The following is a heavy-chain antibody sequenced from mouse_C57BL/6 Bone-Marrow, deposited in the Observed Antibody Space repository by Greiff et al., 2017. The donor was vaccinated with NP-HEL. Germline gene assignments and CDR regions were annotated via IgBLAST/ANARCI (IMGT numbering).Heavy chain of an antibody. CDR1: GFNIKDDY. CDR2: IDPENGDT. D-gene: IGHD1-1*01. J-gene: IGHJ2*01. CDR3: TTYYGSSYDY. V-gene: IGHV14-4*01. Sequence: VQLQQSGAELVRPGASVKLSCTASGFNIKDDYMHWVKQRPEQGLEWIGWIDPENGDTEYASKFQGKATITADTSSNTAYLQLSSLTSEDTAVYYCTTYYGSSYDYGGKGTTLTVST.